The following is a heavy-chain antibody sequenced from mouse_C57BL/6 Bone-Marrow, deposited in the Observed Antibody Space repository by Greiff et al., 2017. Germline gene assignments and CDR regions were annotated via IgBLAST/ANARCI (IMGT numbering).Heavy chain of an antibody. CDR3: ARYQLLYFDY. Sequence: EVKLVESGGGLVQPGGSLSLSCAASGFTFTDYYMSWVRQPSGKALEWLGFIRNKANGYTTEYSASVKGRFTISRDNSQSILYLQMNALRAEDSATYYCARYQLLYFDYWGQGTTLTVSS. V-gene: IGHV7-3*01. D-gene: IGHD2-1*01. CDR2: IRNKANGYTT. J-gene: IGHJ2*01. CDR1: GFTFTDYY.